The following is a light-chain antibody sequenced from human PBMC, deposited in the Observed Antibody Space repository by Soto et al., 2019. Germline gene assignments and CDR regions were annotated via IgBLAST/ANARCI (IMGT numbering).Light chain of an antibody. CDR2: GAS. CDR1: QSVSSH. CDR3: QQRSNGPIT. V-gene: IGKV3-11*01. J-gene: IGKJ5*01. Sequence: LTLSSGESVTFCCRASQSVSSHLAWYQQKLGQAPRLLIYGASNRATGLPARFSGSESGTDFTLTISSLEPEDSAVYFCQQRSNGPITFGPGTRLEIK.